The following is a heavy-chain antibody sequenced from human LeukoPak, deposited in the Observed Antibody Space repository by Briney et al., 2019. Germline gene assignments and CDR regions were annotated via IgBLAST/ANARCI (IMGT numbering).Heavy chain of an antibody. CDR2: ISRSGGST. J-gene: IGHJ4*02. V-gene: IGHV3-23*01. Sequence: GASLRLSCAASGFTFSRYAMSWVRQAPGEGLEWVSDISRSGGSTYYADSVKGRFTISRDNSKNTLYLQMNSLRAEDTAVYYCAKDGGEVPAAIPYYFDYWGQGTLVTVSS. CDR1: GFTFSRYA. CDR3: AKDGGEVPAAIPYYFDY. D-gene: IGHD2-2*01.